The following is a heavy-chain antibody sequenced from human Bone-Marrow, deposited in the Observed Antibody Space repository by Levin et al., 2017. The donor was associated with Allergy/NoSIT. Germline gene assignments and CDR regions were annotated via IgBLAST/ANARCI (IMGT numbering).Heavy chain of an antibody. V-gene: IGHV1-8*01. J-gene: IGHJ5*02. Sequence: GESLKISCKASGYTFTNYDINWVRQATGQGLEWMGWMNPNSGNTGYAQKFQGRVTMTRNTAIDTAYMELTSLGSEDTAVYYCTRWGAVAGPWGQGTLVTVSS. CDR2: MNPNSGNT. CDR3: TRWGAVAGP. D-gene: IGHD6-19*01. CDR1: GYTFTNYD.